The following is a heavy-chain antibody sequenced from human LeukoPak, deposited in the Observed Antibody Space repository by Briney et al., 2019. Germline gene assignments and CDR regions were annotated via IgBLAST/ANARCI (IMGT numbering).Heavy chain of an antibody. CDR3: ARDKGTSNLSSFDY. V-gene: IGHV4-61*02. D-gene: IGHD1-14*01. Sequence: SETLSLACTVSGGSISSGSYYWSWIRQPAGKGLEWIGRIYTSGSTNYNPSLKSRVTISVDTSKNQFSLKLSSVTAADTAVYYCARDKGTSNLSSFDYWGQGTLVTVSS. J-gene: IGHJ4*02. CDR1: GGSISSGSYY. CDR2: IYTSGST.